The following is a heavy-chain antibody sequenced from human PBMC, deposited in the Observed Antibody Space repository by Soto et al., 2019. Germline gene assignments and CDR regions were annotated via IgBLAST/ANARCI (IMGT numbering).Heavy chain of an antibody. J-gene: IGHJ4*02. CDR1: GFTFSSYN. CDR3: ARASHDYGALDY. V-gene: IGHV3-21*02. D-gene: IGHD4-17*01. Sequence: EVQLVESGGGLVKPGGSLRLSCTASGFTFSSYNMNWVRQAPGKGLEWVSYISTWSSYSFYADSVKGRFTISSDNSENSLYLQLDSLRDEDTAVYYCARASHDYGALDYWGQGALVTVSS. CDR2: ISTWSSYS.